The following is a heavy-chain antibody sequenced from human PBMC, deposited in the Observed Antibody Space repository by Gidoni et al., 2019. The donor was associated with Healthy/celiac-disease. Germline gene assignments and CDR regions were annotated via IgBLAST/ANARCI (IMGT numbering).Heavy chain of an antibody. V-gene: IGHV4-34*01. D-gene: IGHD3-10*01. Sequence: EINHSGSTNYNPSLKSRVTISVDTSKNQFSLKLSSVTAADTAVYYCARTGFGEYRPVDVWGQGTTVTVSS. CDR2: INHSGST. J-gene: IGHJ6*02. CDR3: ARTGFGEYRPVDV.